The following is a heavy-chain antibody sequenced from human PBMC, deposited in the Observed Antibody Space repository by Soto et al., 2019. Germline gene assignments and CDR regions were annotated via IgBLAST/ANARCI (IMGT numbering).Heavy chain of an antibody. CDR3: TTDVYGDYRNDY. Sequence: FMRLPYAVSELTFSNAWGSRVSQAPGKGLEWVGRIKSKTDGGTTDYAAPVKGRFTISRDDSKNTLYLQMNSLKTEDTAVYYCTTDVYGDYRNDYWGQGTLVTVPS. V-gene: IGHV3-15*01. CDR1: ELTFSNAW. D-gene: IGHD4-17*01. CDR2: IKSKTDGGTT. J-gene: IGHJ4*02.